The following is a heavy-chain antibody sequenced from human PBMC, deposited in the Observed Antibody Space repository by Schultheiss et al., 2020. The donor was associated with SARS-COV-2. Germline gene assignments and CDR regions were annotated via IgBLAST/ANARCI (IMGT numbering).Heavy chain of an antibody. CDR2: ISSSSSYI. Sequence: GGSLRLSCAASGFTFSNAWMSWVRQAPGKGLEWVSSISSSSSYIYYADSVKGRFTISRDNSKNTLYLQMNSLRAEDTAVYYCAKDLSVGGRGGLYGMDVWGQGTTVTVSS. CDR3: AKDLSVGGRGGLYGMDV. V-gene: IGHV3-21*04. CDR1: GFTFSNAW. D-gene: IGHD3-3*01. J-gene: IGHJ6*02.